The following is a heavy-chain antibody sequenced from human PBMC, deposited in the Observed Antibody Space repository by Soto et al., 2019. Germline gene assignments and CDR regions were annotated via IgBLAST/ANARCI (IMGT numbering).Heavy chain of an antibody. CDR3: AGWGYDFWSGYYSWFDP. D-gene: IGHD3-3*01. V-gene: IGHV4-59*01. CDR1: GGSISSYY. J-gene: IGHJ5*02. Sequence: SETLSLTCTVSGGSISSYYWSWIRQPPGKGLEWIGYIYYSGSTNYNPSLKSRVTISVDTSKNQFSLKLSSVTAADTAVYYCAGWGYDFWSGYYSWFDPWGQGTLVTVSS. CDR2: IYYSGST.